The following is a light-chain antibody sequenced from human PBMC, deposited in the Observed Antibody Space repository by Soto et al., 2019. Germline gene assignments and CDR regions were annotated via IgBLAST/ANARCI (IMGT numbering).Light chain of an antibody. V-gene: IGLV3-21*02. CDR3: NSFTSRNTLV. J-gene: IGLJ3*02. CDR2: DDS. CDR1: NIGSKS. Sequence: SYELTQPPSVSVAPGQTARITCGGNNIGSKSVHWYQQKPGQAPVLVVYDDSDRPSGIPERFSGSNSGNTATLTISGLQADDEADYYCNSFTSRNTLVFGGGTKVTVL.